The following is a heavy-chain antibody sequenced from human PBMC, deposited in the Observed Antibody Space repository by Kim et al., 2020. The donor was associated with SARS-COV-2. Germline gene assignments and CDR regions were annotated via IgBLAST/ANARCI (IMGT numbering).Heavy chain of an antibody. D-gene: IGHD3-22*01. Sequence: GGSLRLSCAAAGFTLSNYLMNSGRQTSGDGLVWVSRIHSDGRIKDYGEAGNVRFTIAREHAKNTLYLQMNSLRPEDTAVYYCARAGDHDISGYYGFFHHWGQDALVTVSS. CDR1: GFTLSNYL. V-gene: IGHV3-74*01. CDR2: IHSDGRIK. J-gene: IGHJ1*01. CDR3: ARAGDHDISGYYGFFHH.